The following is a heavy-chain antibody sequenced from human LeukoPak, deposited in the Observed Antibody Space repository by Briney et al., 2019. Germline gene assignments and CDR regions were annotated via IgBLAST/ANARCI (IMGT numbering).Heavy chain of an antibody. Sequence: GGSLRLSCAASAFTLRSYAMIWVRQAPGKGLEWVSSVSGSVGSTYYADSVKGRFTISRDNSNNTLYLQMNSLRAEDTAVYYCAKGAASRGYTYVANWGQGTLVTVSS. J-gene: IGHJ4*02. V-gene: IGHV3-23*01. CDR3: AKGAASRGYTYVAN. D-gene: IGHD5-18*01. CDR2: VSGSVGST. CDR1: AFTLRSYA.